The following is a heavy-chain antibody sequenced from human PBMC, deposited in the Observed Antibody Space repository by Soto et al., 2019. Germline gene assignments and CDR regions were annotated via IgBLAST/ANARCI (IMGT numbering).Heavy chain of an antibody. CDR2: ISGDGSS. CDR1: GFTFSSYA. J-gene: IGHJ4*02. Sequence: EVQLLESGGGLIQPGGSVRLSCAASGFTFSSYAMTWVRQAPGKGLEWVSSISGDGSSYYADSVKGRFTISRDNSKNTLYLHMSSPRAEDTAVYYCAKNYFCDNWGQGTLVTVSS. V-gene: IGHV3-23*01. CDR3: AKNYFCDN.